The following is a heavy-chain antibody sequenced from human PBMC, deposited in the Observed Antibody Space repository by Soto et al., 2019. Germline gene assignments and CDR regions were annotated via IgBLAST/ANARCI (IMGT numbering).Heavy chain of an antibody. CDR1: GFTVSSNY. J-gene: IGHJ6*02. CDR3: ARGYCSGSSCYSGWSMDV. Sequence: GGSLRLSCGASGFTVSSNYMSWVRQAPGKGLEWVSVINSGGSTDYAGSVKGRFTISRDNSKNTLYLQMNSLRGEDTAVYYCARGYCSGSSCYSGWSMDVWGQGTTVTVSS. D-gene: IGHD2-15*01. CDR2: INSGGST. V-gene: IGHV3-53*01.